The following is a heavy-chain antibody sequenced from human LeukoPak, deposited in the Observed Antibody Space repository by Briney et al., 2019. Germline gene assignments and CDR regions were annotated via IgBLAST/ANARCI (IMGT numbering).Heavy chain of an antibody. J-gene: IGHJ4*02. V-gene: IGHV4-59*08. CDR3: ARSGEYYYGSGSYYTGRFDY. D-gene: IGHD3-10*01. CDR1: GASISSYY. Sequence: SETLSLTCTVSGASISSYYWSWIRQSPGKGLEWIGYIYDSGNTNYNPSLKSRVTTSVDTSKNQFSLKLTSVTAADTAVYYCARSGEYYYGSGSYYTGRFDYWGQGTLVTVSS. CDR2: IYDSGNT.